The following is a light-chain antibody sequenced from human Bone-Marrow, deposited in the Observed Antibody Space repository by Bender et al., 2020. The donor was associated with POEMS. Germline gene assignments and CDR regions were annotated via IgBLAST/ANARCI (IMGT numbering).Light chain of an antibody. CDR2: EGD. Sequence: QSALPQPASVSGSPGQSITISCTGPSSDVGSYKLVSWYQQHPGEAPKLIIYEGDKRPSGVSSRFSGSKSGNTASLTISGLQAEDEADYYCSSYRRSATVVFGGGTKLTVL. CDR3: SSYRRSATVV. CDR1: SSDVGSYKL. V-gene: IGLV2-14*02. J-gene: IGLJ2*01.